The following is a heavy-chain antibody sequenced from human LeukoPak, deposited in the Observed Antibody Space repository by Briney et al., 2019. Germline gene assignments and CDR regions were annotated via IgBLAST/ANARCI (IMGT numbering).Heavy chain of an antibody. D-gene: IGHD1-7*01. J-gene: IGHJ4*02. CDR2: ISSSNTM. Sequence: PGGSLRLSCAASGFTFSSYEMNWVRQAPGKGLEWISYISSSNTMYYADSVKGRFTISRDNAKNSLYLQMNSLRVEDTAVYYCARDWNYYFDYWGQGTLVTVSS. CDR3: ARDWNYYFDY. CDR1: GFTFSSYE. V-gene: IGHV3-48*03.